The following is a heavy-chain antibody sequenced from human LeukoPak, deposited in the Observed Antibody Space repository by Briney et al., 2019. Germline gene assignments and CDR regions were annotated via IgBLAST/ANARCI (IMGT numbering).Heavy chain of an antibody. J-gene: IGHJ3*02. CDR2: IYHSGST. V-gene: IGHV4-30-2*01. CDR1: GGSISSGGYS. Sequence: SETLSLTCAVSGGSISSGGYSWSWIRQPPGTGLEWIGYIYHSGSTYYNPSLKSRVTISVDRSKNQFSLKLSSVTAADTAVYYCARVVANMGDAFDIWGQGTMVTVSS. D-gene: IGHD2/OR15-2a*01. CDR3: ARVVANMGDAFDI.